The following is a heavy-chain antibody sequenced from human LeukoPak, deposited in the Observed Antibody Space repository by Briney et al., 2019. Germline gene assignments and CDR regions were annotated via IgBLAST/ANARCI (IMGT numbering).Heavy chain of an antibody. CDR2: ISSSGSTL. CDR3: ARDQAVVGFSYYFDY. J-gene: IGHJ4*02. D-gene: IGHD1-26*01. Sequence: PGGSLRLSCAASGFTSGFTFSDYYMSWIRQAPGKGLEWISYISSSGSTLDYADSVKGRFTISRDNSKNTLYLQMNSLRAEDTAVYYCARDQAVVGFSYYFDYWGQGTLVTVSS. CDR1: GFTFSDYY. V-gene: IGHV3-11*04.